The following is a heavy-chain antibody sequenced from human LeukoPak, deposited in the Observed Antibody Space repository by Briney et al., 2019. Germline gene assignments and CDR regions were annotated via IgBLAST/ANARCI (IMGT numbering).Heavy chain of an antibody. J-gene: IGHJ4*02. D-gene: IGHD3-22*01. CDR2: FDPEDGET. Sequence: HGASVKVSCKVSGYTLTELSMHWVRQAPGKGLEWMGGFDPEDGETIYAQKFQGRVTMTEDTSTDTAYMELSSLRSEDTAVYYCATAPVYDSSGYYYLYYFDYWGQGTLVTVS. CDR1: GYTLTELS. V-gene: IGHV1-24*01. CDR3: ATAPVYDSSGYYYLYYFDY.